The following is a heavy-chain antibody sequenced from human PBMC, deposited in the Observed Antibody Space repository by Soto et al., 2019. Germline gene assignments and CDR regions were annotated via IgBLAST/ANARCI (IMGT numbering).Heavy chain of an antibody. D-gene: IGHD3-9*01. CDR2: FVCSFSRT. CDR1: GNTFTNYA. J-gene: IGHJ4*02. CDR3: AKGHYYDIFGISVSFHSFDY. Sequence: GGSLRLSCGAAGNTFTNYALNRVRKDQGKGLECVSSFVCSFSRTSSADAVNRRFTISSDKSRNTVYLQMSSLIAEDTAVYYCAKGHYYDIFGISVSFHSFDYYRQGHLVPISS. V-gene: IGHV3-23*01.